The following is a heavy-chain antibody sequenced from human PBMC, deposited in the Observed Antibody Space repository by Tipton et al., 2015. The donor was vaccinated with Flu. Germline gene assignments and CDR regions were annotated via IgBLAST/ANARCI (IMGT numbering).Heavy chain of an antibody. J-gene: IGHJ4*02. CDR2: IYTSGST. CDR1: GGSISSYY. CDR3: AGSIGFGYYFDY. D-gene: IGHD3-10*01. V-gene: IGHV4-4*07. Sequence: LRLSCTVSGGSISSYYWSWIRQPAGKGLEWIGRIYTSGSTNYNPSPKSRVTMSVDTSKNQFSLKLSSVTAADTAVYYCAGSIGFGYYFDYWGQGTLVTVSS.